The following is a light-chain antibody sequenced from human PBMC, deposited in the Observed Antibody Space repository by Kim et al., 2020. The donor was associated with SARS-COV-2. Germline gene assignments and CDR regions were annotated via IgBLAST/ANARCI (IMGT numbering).Light chain of an antibody. CDR1: FSNVVRNT. CDR3: AAWDDNLNGVG. V-gene: IGLV1-44*01. J-gene: IGLJ2*01. Sequence: GQRVTISCSGSFSNVVRNTVNGWQQFPGTAPKLLIFGYNQRPSGVPARFSGSKSGTSASLAISGLQSEDEADYYCAAWDDNLNGVGFGGGTQLTVL. CDR2: GYN.